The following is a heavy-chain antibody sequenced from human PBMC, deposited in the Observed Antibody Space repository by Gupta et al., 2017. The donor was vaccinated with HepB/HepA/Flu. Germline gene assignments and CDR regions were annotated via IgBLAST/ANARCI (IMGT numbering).Heavy chain of an antibody. D-gene: IGHD3-10*01. J-gene: IGHJ3*02. CDR1: AGTFSSYA. CDR3: AIEVRDSRGLFYAFDI. Sequence: QVQLVQSGAEVKKPGSSVKVSCKAYAGTFSSYAISWVRQAPGQGLEWMGGIIPIFGTANYAQKFQGRVTITADKSTSTAYMELSSLRSEDTAVYYCAIEVRDSRGLFYAFDIWGQGTMVTVAS. V-gene: IGHV1-69*06. CDR2: IIPIFGTA.